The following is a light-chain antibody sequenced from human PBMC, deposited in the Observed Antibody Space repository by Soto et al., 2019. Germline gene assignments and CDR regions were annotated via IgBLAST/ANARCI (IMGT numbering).Light chain of an antibody. CDR1: SSDVGGYDY. V-gene: IGLV2-14*03. J-gene: IGLJ2*01. Sequence: QSALTQPASVSGSPGQSITISCTGTSSDVGGYDYVSWYQQHPGKAPKLLIYDVSNRPLGVSDRFSGSKSGNTASLTISGLQAEDEADYYCSSYTRSSTLVFGGGTKLTDL. CDR2: DVS. CDR3: SSYTRSSTLV.